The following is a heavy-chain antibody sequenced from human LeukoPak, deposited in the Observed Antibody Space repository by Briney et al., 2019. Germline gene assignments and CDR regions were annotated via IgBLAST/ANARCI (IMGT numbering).Heavy chain of an antibody. D-gene: IGHD5-24*01. V-gene: IGHV3-43*02. CDR2: ISGDGVSS. CDR1: GFMFDDYA. Sequence: GGSLRLSCAASGFMFDDYAMHWVRQVPGRGLEWVSLISGDGVSSFYADSVRGRFTISRDNNNNSLSLQMYSLTTEDTAFYYCAREQFSHTSNYFDNWGQGILVTVSS. J-gene: IGHJ4*02. CDR3: AREQFSHTSNYFDN.